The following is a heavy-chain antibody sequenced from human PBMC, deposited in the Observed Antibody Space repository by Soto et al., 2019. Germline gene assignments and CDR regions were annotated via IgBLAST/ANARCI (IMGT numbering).Heavy chain of an antibody. CDR2: IFYSGST. CDR1: GGSVSSGSYY. V-gene: IGHV4-61*01. D-gene: IGHD3-22*01. J-gene: IGHJ1*01. CDR3: ARGNYYDSSGYYPPYFQH. Sequence: LSLTCTVSGGSVSSGSYYWIWIRQPPGKGLEGSGYIFYSGSTNYNPSLKSRVTISVDTSKKQFSLRLTSVTAAATAVYYCARGNYYDSSGYYPPYFQHWGQGTLVTVSS.